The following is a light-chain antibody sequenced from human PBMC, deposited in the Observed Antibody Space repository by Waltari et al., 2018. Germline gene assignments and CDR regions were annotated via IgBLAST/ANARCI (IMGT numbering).Light chain of an antibody. J-gene: IGKJ4*01. CDR2: AAS. Sequence: DLPLPHSPSFLSPSVGDRVTVTCRASQGINHYVGWYQQKAGKAPKLLIYAASLLYSGVPSRFTGSGSGTEFTLTSSSLQPEDFATYYCQQLNSYPQTFGGGTKVEIK. CDR3: QQLNSYPQT. CDR1: QGINHY. V-gene: IGKV1-9*01.